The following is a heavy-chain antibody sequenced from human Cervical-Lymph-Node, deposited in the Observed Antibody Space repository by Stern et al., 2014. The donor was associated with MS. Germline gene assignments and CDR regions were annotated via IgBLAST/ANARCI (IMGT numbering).Heavy chain of an antibody. CDR3: AREHYDSSGYYYGTGARFDY. CDR2: INPSGGST. V-gene: IGHV1-46*03. D-gene: IGHD3-22*01. J-gene: IGHJ4*02. CDR1: GYTFTSYY. Sequence: QVQLVQSGAEVKKPGASVKVSCKASGYTFTSYYMHWVRQAPGQGLEWMGIINPSGGSTSYAQKFQGRVTMTRDTSTSTVYMELSSLRSEDTAVYYCAREHYDSSGYYYGTGARFDYWGQGTLVTVSS.